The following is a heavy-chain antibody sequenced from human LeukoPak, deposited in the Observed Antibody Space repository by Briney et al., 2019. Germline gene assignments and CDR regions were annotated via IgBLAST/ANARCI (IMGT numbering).Heavy chain of an antibody. D-gene: IGHD3-10*01. CDR2: INQSGST. CDR1: GGSFSDYY. Sequence: PSETLSLTCVVYGGSFSDYYWSWLRQPPGKGLEWIGEINQSGSTKYNPSLESRVTISLDTSKNQFSLKLSSVTAADTAVYYCARQIDGFGEFDYFDYWGQGTLVTVSS. CDR3: ARQIDGFGEFDYFDY. J-gene: IGHJ4*02. V-gene: IGHV4-34*01.